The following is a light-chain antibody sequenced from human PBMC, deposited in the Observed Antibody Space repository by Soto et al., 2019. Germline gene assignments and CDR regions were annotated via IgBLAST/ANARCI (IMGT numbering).Light chain of an antibody. CDR2: GAS. CDR3: QQDNNWPRALT. V-gene: IGKV3-15*01. CDR1: QSVSSN. Sequence: EIVLTQSPGTLSLSPGERATFSCRASQSVSSNLAWYQQKPGQAPRLLIYGASTRATGIPARFSGSGSGTEFTLTISSLQSEDFAVYYCQQDNNWPRALTFGGGTKVDIK. J-gene: IGKJ4*01.